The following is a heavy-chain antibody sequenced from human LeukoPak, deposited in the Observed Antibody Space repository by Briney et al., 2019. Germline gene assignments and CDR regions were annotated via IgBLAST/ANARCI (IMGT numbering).Heavy chain of an antibody. Sequence: GGSQRLSCVASGFPFRTYWMDWVRQVPGKGLVWVSRINSDGTSTTYADSVKGRFTISRDNAKNTLSLHMNSLRADDTAVYYCVRAGYRDAYNLWGRGTLVTVSS. CDR1: GFPFRTYW. D-gene: IGHD5-24*01. V-gene: IGHV3-74*01. CDR2: INSDGTST. J-gene: IGHJ4*02. CDR3: VRAGYRDAYNL.